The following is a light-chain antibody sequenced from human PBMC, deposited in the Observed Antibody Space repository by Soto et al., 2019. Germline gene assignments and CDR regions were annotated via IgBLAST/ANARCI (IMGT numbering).Light chain of an antibody. CDR3: QQYYSSLPHT. CDR1: QSVLYSSNNKNY. CDR2: WAS. V-gene: IGKV4-1*01. J-gene: IGKJ2*01. Sequence: DIVMTQSPDSLAVSLGERATINCKSSQSVLYSSNNKNYLAWYQQKPGQPPKLLIYWASTRESGVPDRFSGSGSGTDFTLTISILQAEDVAVYYCQQYYSSLPHTFGQGTKLEIK.